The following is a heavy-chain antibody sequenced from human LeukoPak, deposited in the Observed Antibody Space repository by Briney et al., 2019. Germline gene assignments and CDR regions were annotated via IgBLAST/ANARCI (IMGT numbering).Heavy chain of an antibody. V-gene: IGHV3-30-3*01. Sequence: GGSLRLSCAASGFTFSSYAMHWVRQAPGKGLEWVAVISYDGSNKYYADSVKGRFTISRDNSKNTLYLQMNSLRAEDTAVYYCARDEGYCSSTSCYTEYFDYWGQGTLVTVSS. CDR3: ARDEGYCSSTSCYTEYFDY. J-gene: IGHJ4*02. D-gene: IGHD2-2*02. CDR2: ISYDGSNK. CDR1: GFTFSSYA.